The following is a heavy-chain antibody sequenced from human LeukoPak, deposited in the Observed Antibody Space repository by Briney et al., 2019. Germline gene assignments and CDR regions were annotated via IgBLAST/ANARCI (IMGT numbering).Heavy chain of an antibody. CDR2: ITGSGGRT. D-gene: IGHD1-26*01. V-gene: IGHV3-23*01. CDR1: QFKFNNYG. Sequence: SGGSLRLSCATSQFKFNNYGMTWVRQAPGKGLEWVSSITGSGGRTQYADSVQGRFTISRDNSKNTLYLQMNSLRAEDTAVYYCAKDESIVGATMGMGGHDYWGQGTLVTVSS. J-gene: IGHJ4*02. CDR3: AKDESIVGATMGMGGHDY.